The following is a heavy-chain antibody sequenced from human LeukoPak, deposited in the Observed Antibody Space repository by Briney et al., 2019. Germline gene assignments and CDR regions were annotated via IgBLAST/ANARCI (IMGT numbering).Heavy chain of an antibody. V-gene: IGHV3-48*01. Sequence: GGSLRLSCAASGFTFSSYSMNWVRQAPGEGLEWVSYISSSSSTIYYADSVKGRFTISRDNAKNSLYLQMNSLRAEDTAVYYCAREGTMVGARSNAFDIWGQGTMVTVSS. CDR1: GFTFSSYS. CDR2: ISSSSSTI. J-gene: IGHJ3*02. CDR3: AREGTMVGARSNAFDI. D-gene: IGHD3-10*01.